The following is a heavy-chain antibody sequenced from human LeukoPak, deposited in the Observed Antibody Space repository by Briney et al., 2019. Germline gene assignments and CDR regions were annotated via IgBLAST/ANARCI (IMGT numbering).Heavy chain of an antibody. CDR1: GFTFSNYG. J-gene: IGHJ4*02. CDR3: AKDRRGYYDSSGHYFDY. CDR2: ISYDGSDK. V-gene: IGHV3-30*18. Sequence: TGGSLRLSCAASGFTFSNYGMHWVRQTPGKGLEWVAVISYDGSDKYYADSVKGRFTISRDNSKNTLYLQMNSLRAEDTAVYYCAKDRRGYYDSSGHYFDYWGQGTLVTVSS. D-gene: IGHD3-22*01.